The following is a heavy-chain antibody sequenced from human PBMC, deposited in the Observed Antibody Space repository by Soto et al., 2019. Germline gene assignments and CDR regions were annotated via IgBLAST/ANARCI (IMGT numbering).Heavy chain of an antibody. Sequence: SETLSLTCAVSGGSVSSGNWWTWVRQPPGKGLEWIGEIYHSGRTNYNPSLRGRVTISVDKSKNQFSLKLSSVTAADTAVYYCAREPLTWGQGTLVTVSS. CDR2: IYHSGRT. CDR1: GGSVSSGNW. J-gene: IGHJ4*02. CDR3: AREPLT. V-gene: IGHV4-4*02.